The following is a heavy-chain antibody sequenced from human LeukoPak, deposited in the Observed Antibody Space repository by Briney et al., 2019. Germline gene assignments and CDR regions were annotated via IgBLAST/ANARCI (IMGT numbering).Heavy chain of an antibody. V-gene: IGHV4-34*01. Sequence: SETLSLTCAVYGGSFSGYYWSWIRQPPGKVLEWIGEINHSGSTNYNPSLKSRVTISVDTSKNQFSLKLSSVTAADTAVYYCARAGPSSSKYYYYGMDVWGQGTTVTVSS. CDR2: INHSGST. CDR3: ARAGPSSSKYYYYGMDV. CDR1: GGSFSGYY. D-gene: IGHD6-6*01. J-gene: IGHJ6*02.